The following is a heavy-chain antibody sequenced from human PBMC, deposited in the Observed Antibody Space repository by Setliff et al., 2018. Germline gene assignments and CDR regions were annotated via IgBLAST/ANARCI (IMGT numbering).Heavy chain of an antibody. D-gene: IGHD5-18*01. V-gene: IGHV3-74*01. CDR2: SRDGSST. J-gene: IGHJ5*01. CDR3: ARSPGWIPWFDS. CDR1: GFTFSDYW. Sequence: GGSLRLSCAASGFTFSDYWMYWVRQAPGKGLVWVSRSRDGSSTAYADSVKGRFTISRDNAKTSLYLQMDSLRVEDTAVYFCARSPGWIPWFDSWGQGTLVTVSS.